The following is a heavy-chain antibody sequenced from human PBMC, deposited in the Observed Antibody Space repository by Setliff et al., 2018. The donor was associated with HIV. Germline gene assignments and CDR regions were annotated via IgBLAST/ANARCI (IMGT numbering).Heavy chain of an antibody. J-gene: IGHJ6*02. CDR3: ARDLGQLVQSFYYYYGMDV. Sequence: GGSLRLSCAASGFTFSDYYMSWIRQAPGKGLEWVSYITGSSSYTNYADSVKGRFTISRDNAKNSLYLQMNSLRAEDTAVYYCARDLGQLVQSFYYYYGMDVWGQGTTVTVSS. V-gene: IGHV3-11*05. D-gene: IGHD6-6*01. CDR1: GFTFSDYY. CDR2: ITGSSSYT.